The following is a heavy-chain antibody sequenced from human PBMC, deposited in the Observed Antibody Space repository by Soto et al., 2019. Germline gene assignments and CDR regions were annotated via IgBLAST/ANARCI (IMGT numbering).Heavy chain of an antibody. D-gene: IGHD1-26*01. CDR3: ATWRHYSGSYCFEY. V-gene: IGHV1-69*06. CDR2: IVPMYDSV. Sequence: SVKVSCKASGGTLNTYTINWVRQAPGRRLEWVGQIVPMYDSVNYAENFQGRVTITADKSTKTSYMELTSLRSEDTALYFCATWRHYSGSYCFEYWGKGTMGAV. CDR1: GGTLNTYT. J-gene: IGHJ6*03.